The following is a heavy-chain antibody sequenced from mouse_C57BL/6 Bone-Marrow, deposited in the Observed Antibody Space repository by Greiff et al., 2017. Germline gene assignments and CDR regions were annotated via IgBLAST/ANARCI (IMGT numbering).Heavy chain of an antibody. Sequence: EVQLQQSGPVLVKPGASVKMSCKASGYTFTDYYMNWVKQSHGKSLEWIGVINPYNGGTSYNQKFKGKATLTVDKSYSTDYMVLNILTSEDSSVYYCAKEGYDYDGPPWFAYWGQGTLVTVSA. CDR2: INPYNGGT. J-gene: IGHJ3*01. CDR1: GYTFTDYY. V-gene: IGHV1-19*01. CDR3: AKEGYDYDGPPWFAY. D-gene: IGHD2-4*01.